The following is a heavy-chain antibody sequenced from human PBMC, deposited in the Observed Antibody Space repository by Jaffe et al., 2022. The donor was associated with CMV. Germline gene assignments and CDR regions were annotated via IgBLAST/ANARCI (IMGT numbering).Heavy chain of an antibody. CDR1: GGSISSYF. CDR3: ARDQPSKWLDS. V-gene: IGHV4-4*07. D-gene: IGHD6-19*01. J-gene: IGHJ4*02. Sequence: QVQLQESGPGLVKPSETLSLTCTVSGGSISSYFWSWIRQPAGGALEWIGRVYTSGITNYNPSLKSRVTLSADTSKNQFSLRLNSLTAADTAVYYCARDQPSKWLDSWGQGILVTVSS. CDR2: VYTSGIT.